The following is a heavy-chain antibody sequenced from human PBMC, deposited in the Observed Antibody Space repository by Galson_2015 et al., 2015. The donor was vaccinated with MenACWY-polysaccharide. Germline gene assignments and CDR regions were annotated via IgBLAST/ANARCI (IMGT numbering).Heavy chain of an antibody. D-gene: IGHD1-26*01. CDR3: ARERFSGGDFDY. V-gene: IGHV3-23*01. J-gene: IGHJ4*02. CDR1: GFTFSSYA. CDR2: ISGSGGTT. Sequence: SLRLSCAASGFTFSSYAMSWVRQAPGKGLEWVSAISGSGGTTYYADSVKGRFTISRDNVKNTLYLQMNSLRAEDTAVYYCARERFSGGDFDYWGQGTLVTVSS.